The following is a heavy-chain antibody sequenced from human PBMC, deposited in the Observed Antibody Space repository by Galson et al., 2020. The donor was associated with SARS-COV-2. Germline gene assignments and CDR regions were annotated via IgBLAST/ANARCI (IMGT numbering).Heavy chain of an antibody. J-gene: IGHJ2*01. Sequence: SGPTLVKPTQTLTLTCTFSGFSLSTSGMCVSWIRQPPGKALQWLALLDWDDDKYYSTSLKTRLTISKDTSKNQVVLTMTNMDPVDTATYYCARTSITMIVGEDWYFDLWGRGTLVTVSS. V-gene: IGHV2-70*01. CDR1: GFSLSTSGMC. CDR3: ARTSITMIVGEDWYFDL. CDR2: LDWDDDK. D-gene: IGHD3-22*01.